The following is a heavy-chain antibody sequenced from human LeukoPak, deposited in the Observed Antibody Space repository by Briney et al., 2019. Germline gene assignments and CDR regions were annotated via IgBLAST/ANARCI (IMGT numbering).Heavy chain of an antibody. J-gene: IGHJ4*02. CDR3: ARGSWSSSIDY. CDR1: GGSVSSGSYY. Sequence: SETLSLTCTVSGGSVSSGSYYWSWLRQPPGKGLEWIGYIYYSGSTNYNPSLTSRVTISVDTSKNQFSLKLSSVTAADTAVYYCARGSWSSSIDYWGQGTLVTVSS. D-gene: IGHD6-6*01. V-gene: IGHV4-61*01. CDR2: IYYSGST.